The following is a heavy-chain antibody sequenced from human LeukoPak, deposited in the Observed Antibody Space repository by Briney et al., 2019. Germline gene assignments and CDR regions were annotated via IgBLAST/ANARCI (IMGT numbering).Heavy chain of an antibody. CDR3: MSAHGY. V-gene: IGHV3-7*01. Sequence: PGGSLRLSCVVSGYSFSTNMMTWVRQAPGKGLEWVATILPGGRESYRVDSVKGRFTISRDNAKNSLYLQMSILRAEDTAVYYCMSAHGYWGQGTLVTVTS. CDR2: ILPGGRES. CDR1: GYSFSTNM. J-gene: IGHJ4*02.